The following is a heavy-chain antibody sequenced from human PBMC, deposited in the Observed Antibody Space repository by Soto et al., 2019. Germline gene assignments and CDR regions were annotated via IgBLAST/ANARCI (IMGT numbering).Heavy chain of an antibody. V-gene: IGHV4-31*03. J-gene: IGHJ4*02. CDR1: GDSLSSGGHY. Sequence: PSETLSLTCTVSGDSLSSGGHYWSWIRQHPGKGLEWIGHIYDSVNTYYSPSLRSRVTISAGMSKNQFSLNLRSVTAADTAVYYCARVDHRGYFAILTDYWGQGTLVTVS. CDR3: ARVDHRGYFAILTDY. D-gene: IGHD3-9*01. CDR2: IYDSVNT.